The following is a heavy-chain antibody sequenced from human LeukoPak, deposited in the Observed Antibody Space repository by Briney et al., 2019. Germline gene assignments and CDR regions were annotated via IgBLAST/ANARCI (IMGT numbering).Heavy chain of an antibody. Sequence: SETLSLTCTVSGGSISSYYWSWIRRPAGKGLEWIGRFYTSGSTNYNPSLKSRVTMSVDTSKNHFSLKLSSVTAADTAVYYCAREYSTGWYDYWGQGTLVTVSS. V-gene: IGHV4-4*07. J-gene: IGHJ4*02. CDR3: AREYSTGWYDY. D-gene: IGHD6-19*01. CDR1: GGSISSYY. CDR2: FYTSGST.